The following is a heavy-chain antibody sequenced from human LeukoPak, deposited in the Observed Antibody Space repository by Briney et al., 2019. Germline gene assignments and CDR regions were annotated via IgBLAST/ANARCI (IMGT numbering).Heavy chain of an antibody. D-gene: IGHD2-2*01. V-gene: IGHV1-18*01. CDR1: GYTFTSYG. CDR3: ARDLDIVVVPAAISWFDP. Sequence: ASVKVSCKASGYTFTSYGISWVRQAPGQGLEWMGWISAYNGNTNYAQKLQGRVTMTTDTSTSTAYMELRSLRSDDTAVYYCARDLDIVVVPAAISWFDPWGQGTLVTASS. CDR2: ISAYNGNT. J-gene: IGHJ5*02.